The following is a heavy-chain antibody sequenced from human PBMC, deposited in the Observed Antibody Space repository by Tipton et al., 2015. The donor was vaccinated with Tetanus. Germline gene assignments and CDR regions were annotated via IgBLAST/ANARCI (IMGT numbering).Heavy chain of an antibody. V-gene: IGHV3-21*01. CDR2: IGSDKYT. CDR1: GFSFSTYT. J-gene: IGHJ4*02. D-gene: IGHD6-25*01. Sequence: SLRLSCAASGFSFSTYTMNWARQAPGKGLEWVSSIGSDKYTYYLDLVKDRFTISRDNAKNSLFLEMNSLRADDTAVYYRVSGSALDYWGQGTLITVSS. CDR3: VSGSALDY.